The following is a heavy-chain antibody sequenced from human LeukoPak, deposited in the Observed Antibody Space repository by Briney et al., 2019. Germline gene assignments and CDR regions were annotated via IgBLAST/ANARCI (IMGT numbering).Heavy chain of an antibody. CDR2: ISAYNGNT. J-gene: IGHJ5*02. Sequence: ASVKVSCKASGYTFTSYGISWVRQAPGQGLEWMGWISAYNGNTNYAQKLQGRVTMTTDTSTSTAYMELSSLRSEDTAVYYCARDRTEEYGGGWFDPWGQGTLVTVSS. CDR3: ARDRTEEYGGGWFDP. CDR1: GYTFTSYG. D-gene: IGHD3-16*01. V-gene: IGHV1-18*01.